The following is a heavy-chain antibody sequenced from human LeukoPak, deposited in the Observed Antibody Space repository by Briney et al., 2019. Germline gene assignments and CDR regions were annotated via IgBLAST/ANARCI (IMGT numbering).Heavy chain of an antibody. CDR1: GFTFSSYG. V-gene: IGHV3-30*18. CDR2: ISYDGSNK. D-gene: IGHD3-10*01. Sequence: PGRSLRLSCAASGFTFSSYGMHWVRQAPGKGLEWVAVISYDGSNKYYADSVKGRFTISRDNSKNTLYLQMNSLRAEDTAVYYCANMDGDDYWGQGTPVTVSS. J-gene: IGHJ4*02. CDR3: ANMDGDDY.